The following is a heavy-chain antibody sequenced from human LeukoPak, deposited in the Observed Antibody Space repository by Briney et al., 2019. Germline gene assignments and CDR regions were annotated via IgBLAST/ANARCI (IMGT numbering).Heavy chain of an antibody. CDR3: ARGAIAAAVPFDY. J-gene: IGHJ4*02. CDR1: GFTVSSNY. V-gene: IGHV3-66*01. Sequence: PGGSLRPSCAASGFTVSSNYMSWVRQAPGKGLEWVSVIYSGGSTYYADSVKGRFTISRDNSKNTLYLQMNSLRAEDTAVYYCARGAIAAAVPFDYWGQGTLVTVSS. D-gene: IGHD6-13*01. CDR2: IYSGGST.